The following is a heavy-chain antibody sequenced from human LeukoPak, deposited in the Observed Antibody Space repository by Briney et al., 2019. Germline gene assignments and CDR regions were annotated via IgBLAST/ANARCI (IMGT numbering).Heavy chain of an antibody. V-gene: IGHV3-66*02. CDR3: ARVYGSYYAFDI. CDR2: IYSASST. CDR1: GFTVSSNY. D-gene: IGHD4-17*01. Sequence: GGSLRLSCAASGFTVSSNYMSWVRQAPGKGLEWVSIIYSASSTYYADSVKGRFTISRDNSKNTLYLQKNSLRAEDTAVYYCARVYGSYYAFDIWGQGTLVTVSS. J-gene: IGHJ3*02.